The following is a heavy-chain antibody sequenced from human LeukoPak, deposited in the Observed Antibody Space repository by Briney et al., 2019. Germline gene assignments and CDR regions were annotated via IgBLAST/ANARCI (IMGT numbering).Heavy chain of an antibody. D-gene: IGHD3-9*01. CDR2: ISAYNGNT. CDR3: ARDVLHYDILTGYYDEALPFDY. V-gene: IGHV1-18*01. J-gene: IGHJ4*02. CDR1: GYTFTSYG. Sequence: ASVKVSCKASGYTFTSYGISWVRQAPGQGLEWMGWISAYNGNTNYAQKLQGRVTMTTDTSTSTAYMELRSLRSDDTAVYYCARDVLHYDILTGYYDEALPFDYWGQGTLVTVSS.